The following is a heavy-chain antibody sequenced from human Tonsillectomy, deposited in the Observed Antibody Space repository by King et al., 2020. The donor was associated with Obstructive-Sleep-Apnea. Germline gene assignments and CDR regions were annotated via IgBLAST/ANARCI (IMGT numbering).Heavy chain of an antibody. CDR2: ISGSGGRT. D-gene: IGHD3-22*01. J-gene: IGHJ4*02. CDR1: GFSFSRYA. CDR3: VKDSDYNSGGYNYPEY. V-gene: IGHV3-23*04. Sequence: VQLVESGGGLVQPGGSLRLSCAASGFSFSRYALTWVRLAPGKGLQWVSAISGSGGRTYYTDSVKGRFTISRDNSKNTLYLQMSSLRVEDTAMYHCVKDSDYNSGGYNYPEYWGQGTLVTVSS.